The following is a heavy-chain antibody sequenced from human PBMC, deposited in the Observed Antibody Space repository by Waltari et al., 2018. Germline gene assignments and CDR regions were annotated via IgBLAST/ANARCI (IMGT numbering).Heavy chain of an antibody. Sequence: EVQLVESGGGLVQPGGSLKLSCRGSGFSFHSYALAWVGQAPGEGLEWVASIVGSGSQSNYGDSVKGRFVIARDNSKNMIYLQMSSLRPEDTAVYYCAKEYGIVGTYDYWGQGTLVTVSS. CDR3: AKEYGIVGTYDY. D-gene: IGHD1-1*01. CDR2: IVGSGSQS. J-gene: IGHJ4*02. V-gene: IGHV3-23*04. CDR1: GFSFHSYA.